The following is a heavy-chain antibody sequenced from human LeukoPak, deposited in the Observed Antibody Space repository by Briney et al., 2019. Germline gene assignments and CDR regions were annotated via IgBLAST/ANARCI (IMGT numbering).Heavy chain of an antibody. CDR2: IIPIFGTA. V-gene: IGHV1-69*13. Sequence: SVKVSCKASGYTFTGYHMHWVRQAPGQGLEWMGGIIPIFGTANYAQKFQGRVTITADESTSTAYMELSSLRSEDTAVYYCARNMYSSSWLPETQNWRMDVWGQGTTVTVSS. CDR3: ARNMYSSSWLPETQNWRMDV. J-gene: IGHJ6*02. CDR1: GYTFTGYH. D-gene: IGHD6-13*01.